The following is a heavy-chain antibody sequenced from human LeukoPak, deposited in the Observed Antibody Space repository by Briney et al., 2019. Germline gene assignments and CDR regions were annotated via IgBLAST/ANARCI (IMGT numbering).Heavy chain of an antibody. V-gene: IGHV4-39*01. CDR3: ARTVFGYFDY. Sequence: ASETLSLTCTVSGGSISSSSYYWGWIRQPPGKGLEWIGSIYYSGSTYYNPSLKSRVTISVDTSKNQFSLKLSSVTAADTAVYYCARTVFGYFDYWGQGTLVTVSS. J-gene: IGHJ4*02. D-gene: IGHD3-3*01. CDR1: GGSISSSSYY. CDR2: IYYSGST.